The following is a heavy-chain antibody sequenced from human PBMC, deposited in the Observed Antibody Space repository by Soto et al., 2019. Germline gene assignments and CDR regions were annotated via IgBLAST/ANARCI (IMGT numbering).Heavy chain of an antibody. D-gene: IGHD6-19*01. J-gene: IGHJ6*02. CDR3: ARDQWLQHFRGYYYYGMDV. Sequence: ASVKVSCKASGYTFTSYGISWVRQAPGQGLEWMGWISAYNGNTNYAQKLQGRVTMTTDTSTSTAYMELRSLRSDDTAVYYCARDQWLQHFRGYYYYGMDVWGQGTTVTVSS. CDR2: ISAYNGNT. V-gene: IGHV1-18*01. CDR1: GYTFTSYG.